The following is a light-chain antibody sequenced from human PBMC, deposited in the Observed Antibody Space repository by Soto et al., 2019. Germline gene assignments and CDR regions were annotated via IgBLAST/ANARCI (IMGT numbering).Light chain of an antibody. CDR2: SSN. V-gene: IGLV1-44*01. J-gene: IGLJ3*02. CDR1: SSNIGSNS. Sequence: QSVLAQPPSASGTPGQRVTISCSGSSSNIGSNSVNWYQQIPGTAPKLLIYSSNLRPSGVPDRISGSKSGTSASLAISGLQSEDEAEYYCAAWDDSLNGPVFGGGTQLTVL. CDR3: AAWDDSLNGPV.